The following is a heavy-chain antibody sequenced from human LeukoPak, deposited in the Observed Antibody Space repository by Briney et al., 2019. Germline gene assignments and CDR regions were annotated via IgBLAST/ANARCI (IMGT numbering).Heavy chain of an antibody. V-gene: IGHV4-34*01. D-gene: IGHD1-26*01. CDR1: GGSFSGYY. CDR2: INHSGGT. Sequence: SETLSLTCAVYGGSFSGYYWSWIRQPPGKGLEWIGEINHSGGTNYNPSLKSRVTISVDTSKNQFSLKLSSVTAADTAVYYCARRFRRGSYYVWDEYFDYWGQGTLVTVSS. J-gene: IGHJ4*02. CDR3: ARRFRRGSYYVWDEYFDY.